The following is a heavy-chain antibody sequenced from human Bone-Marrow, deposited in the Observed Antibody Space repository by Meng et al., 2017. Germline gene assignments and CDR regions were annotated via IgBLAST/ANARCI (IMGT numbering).Heavy chain of an antibody. CDR3: ARRSFGGYCSGGSCYGEFDY. CDR2: IIPIFGTA. Sequence: VECGQRCAEVKEPGISVKLSCKVSGGTCSSYASSWVRQATRKGLEWMGGIIPIFGTANYAQKFQGRVTITADESTSTAYMELSSLRSEDTAVYYCARRSFGGYCSGGSCYGEFDYWGQGTLVTVSS. V-gene: IGHV1-69*01. J-gene: IGHJ4*02. D-gene: IGHD2-15*01. CDR1: GGTCSSYA.